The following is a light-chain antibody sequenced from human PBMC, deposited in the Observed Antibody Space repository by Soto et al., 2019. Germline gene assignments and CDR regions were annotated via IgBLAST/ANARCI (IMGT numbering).Light chain of an antibody. CDR1: QSVRSY. CDR2: DAS. Sequence: EIVLTTSPGTLSLSPGERATLSCRASQSVRSYLAWYQQKPGQAPRLLIYDASNRAPGIPARFSGSGSGTDFTLTIRRLEPDDFAVYYCQKSSSWPRINCGQGKRREIK. CDR3: QKSSSWPRIN. J-gene: IGKJ5*01. V-gene: IGKV3-11*01.